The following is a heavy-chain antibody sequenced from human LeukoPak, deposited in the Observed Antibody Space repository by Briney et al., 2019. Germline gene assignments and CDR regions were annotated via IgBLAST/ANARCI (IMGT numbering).Heavy chain of an antibody. D-gene: IGHD2-2*01. CDR3: AREVDDCSSTSCAARGGFDY. V-gene: IGHV3-11*01. J-gene: IGHJ4*02. CDR2: ISSSGSTI. CDR1: GFTFSDYY. Sequence: GGSLRLSCAASGFTFSDYYMSWIRQAPGKGLEWGSYISSSGSTIYYADSVKGRFTISRDNAKNSLYLQMNSLRAEDTAVYYCAREVDDCSSTSCAARGGFDYWGQGTLVTVSS.